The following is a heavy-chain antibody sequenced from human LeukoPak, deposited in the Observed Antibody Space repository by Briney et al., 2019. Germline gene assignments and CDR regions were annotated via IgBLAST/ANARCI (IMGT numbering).Heavy chain of an antibody. CDR3: TTLPDCSTTSCLY. CDR2: IKRKADGETT. V-gene: IGHV3-15*01. Sequence: GGSLRLSCAVSGFTFSNAWMTWVRQAPGEGLEWVGRIKRKADGETTDYAAPVKGRFTISRDDSKDTLYLQMNSLKTEDTAVYYCTTLPDCSTTSCLYWGQGTLVTVSS. CDR1: GFTFSNAW. D-gene: IGHD2-2*01. J-gene: IGHJ4*02.